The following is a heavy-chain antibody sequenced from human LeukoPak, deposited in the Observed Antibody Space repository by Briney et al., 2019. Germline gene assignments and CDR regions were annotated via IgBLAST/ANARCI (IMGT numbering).Heavy chain of an antibody. CDR3: ARLYSSGYYGWLYYFDY. D-gene: IGHD3-22*01. J-gene: IGHJ4*02. Sequence: SETLSLTCTVSGGSISSSSYYWGWIRQPPGKGLVWIGSIYYSGSTYYNPSLKSRVTISVDTSKNQFSLKLSSVTAADTAVYYCARLYSSGYYGWLYYFDYWGQGTLVTVSS. CDR2: IYYSGST. CDR1: GGSISSSSYY. V-gene: IGHV4-39*01.